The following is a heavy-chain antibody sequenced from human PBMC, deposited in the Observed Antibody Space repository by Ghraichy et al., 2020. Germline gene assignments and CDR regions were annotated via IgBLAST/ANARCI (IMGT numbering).Heavy chain of an antibody. D-gene: IGHD2-8*01. CDR3: AILNNGRGSFDI. Sequence: GALRLSCAASGFTFSSYAMTWVRQAPAKGLEWVSFISDSGGRTAYADSVKGRCTISRDNSKNTLYLQMSSPRVEDTAVYYCAILNNGRGSFDIWGQGTMVAVSS. CDR1: GFTFSSYA. J-gene: IGHJ3*02. CDR2: ISDSGGRT. V-gene: IGHV3-23*01.